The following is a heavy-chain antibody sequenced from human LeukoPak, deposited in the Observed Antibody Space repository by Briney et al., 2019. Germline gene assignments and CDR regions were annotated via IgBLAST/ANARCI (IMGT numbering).Heavy chain of an antibody. V-gene: IGHV4-31*03. CDR2: IHYSVST. D-gene: IGHD3-10*01. CDR3: AREGTYGSGSYYNREYYGMDV. CDR1: LGSLSRGGYY. J-gene: IGHJ6*02. Sequence: TLSLTCTVSLGSLSRGGYYWGWIRQHPGKGLEWLGYIHYSVSTYYNPSLNSRVTISVDTSKYQYSMKMSSVTAAGTAVYYCAREGTYGSGSYYNREYYGMDVWGQGTTVTVSS.